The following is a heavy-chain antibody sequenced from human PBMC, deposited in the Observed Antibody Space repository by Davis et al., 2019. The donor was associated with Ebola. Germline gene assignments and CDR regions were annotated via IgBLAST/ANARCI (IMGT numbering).Heavy chain of an antibody. Sequence: GGSLRLSCAVSGFTLSNSAMSWVRQAPGKGLEWVSVITEDGAEKYYADPVKGRFTISRDDSKSMLYLQMNSLGAEDTAVYYCAQQLGDYGGNALRYWGQGTLVTVSS. J-gene: IGHJ4*02. D-gene: IGHD4-23*01. CDR2: ITEDGAEK. CDR3: AQQLGDYGGNALRY. V-gene: IGHV3-23*01. CDR1: GFTLSNSA.